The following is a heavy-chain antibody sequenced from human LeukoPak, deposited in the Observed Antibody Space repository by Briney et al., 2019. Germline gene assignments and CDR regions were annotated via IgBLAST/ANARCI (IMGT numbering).Heavy chain of an antibody. J-gene: IGHJ6*03. V-gene: IGHV4-59*01. Sequence: SETLSLTCTVSGGSIKSYYWSWIRQPPGKGLEWIGYIYDSGSTNYSPSLKSRVTISLDAAKDQFSLRLSSVTAADTALYYCARVRWLNAYYHYYYMDVWGKGTTVTVSS. D-gene: IGHD3-22*01. CDR1: GGSIKSYY. CDR2: IYDSGST. CDR3: ARVRWLNAYYHYYYMDV.